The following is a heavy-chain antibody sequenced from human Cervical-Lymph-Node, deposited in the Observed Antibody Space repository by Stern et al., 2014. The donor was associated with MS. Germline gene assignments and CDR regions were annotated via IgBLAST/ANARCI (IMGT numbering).Heavy chain of an antibody. CDR2: MNPNSGNK. J-gene: IGHJ6*02. CDR1: GYTFTNYN. D-gene: IGHD3-10*01. Sequence: QVQLVESGAEVKEPGASVKVSCKASGYTFTNYNIDWVRQATGQGLEWMGWMNPNSGNKGYAQRFQGRVTMTRDTSTSTAYMELSSLKAEDTAVYYCARVRFYGSGIYYALGDGMDVWGQGTTVTVSS. CDR3: ARVRFYGSGIYYALGDGMDV. V-gene: IGHV1-8*01.